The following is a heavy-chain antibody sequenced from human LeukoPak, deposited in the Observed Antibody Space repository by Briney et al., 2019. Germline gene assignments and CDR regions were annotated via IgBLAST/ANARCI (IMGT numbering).Heavy chain of an antibody. CDR1: GGTFSSYA. CDR3: ARDRLGVVNEFDY. CDR2: IIPIFGTA. Sequence: SVKVSCKASGGTFSSYAISWVRQATGQGLEWMGGIIPIFGTANYAQKFQGRVTITADESTSTAYMELSSLRSEDTAVYYCARDRLGVVNEFDYWGQGTLVTVSS. V-gene: IGHV1-69*13. D-gene: IGHD3-3*01. J-gene: IGHJ4*02.